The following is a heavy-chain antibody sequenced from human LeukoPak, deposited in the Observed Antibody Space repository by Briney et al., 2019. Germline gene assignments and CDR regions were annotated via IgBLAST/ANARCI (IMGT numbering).Heavy chain of an antibody. D-gene: IGHD5-12*01. CDR1: GGSISSGSYY. CDR3: ARLDVGSGYLIDY. J-gene: IGHJ4*02. Sequence: TLSLTCTVSGGSISSGSYYWSWIRQPAGKGLEWIGRIYTSGSTNYNPSHKIRVTISVDTSKNQFSLKLSSVTAADTAVYYCARLDVGSGYLIDYWGQGTLVTVSS. CDR2: IYTSGST. V-gene: IGHV4-61*02.